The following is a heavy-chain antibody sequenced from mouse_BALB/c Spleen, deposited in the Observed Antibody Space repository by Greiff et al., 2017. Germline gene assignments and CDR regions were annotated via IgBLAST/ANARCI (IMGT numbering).Heavy chain of an antibody. D-gene: IGHD1-1*01. V-gene: IGHV7-1*02. Sequence: EVQRVESGGGLVQPGGSLRLSCATSGFTFSDFYMEWVRQPPGKRLEWIAASRNKANDYTTEYSASVKGRFIVSRDTSQSILYLQMNALRAEDTAIYYCARDSPNYGSSYDYYAMDYWGQGTSVTVSS. CDR2: SRNKANDYTT. CDR1: GFTFSDFY. J-gene: IGHJ4*01. CDR3: ARDSPNYGSSYDYYAMDY.